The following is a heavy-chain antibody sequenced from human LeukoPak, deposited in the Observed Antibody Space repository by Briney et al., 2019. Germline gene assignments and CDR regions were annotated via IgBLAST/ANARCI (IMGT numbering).Heavy chain of an antibody. J-gene: IGHJ4*02. D-gene: IGHD1-26*01. CDR2: ISSSSSYI. Sequence: AGSLSLSCAASGFTFSSYSMNWVRQGPGKGLEWVSSISSSSSYIYYADSVEGRFTISRDNAKNSLYLQMNSLRAEDTAVYYCARGRGELPWVDYWGQGTLVTVSS. CDR3: ARGRGELPWVDY. V-gene: IGHV3-21*01. CDR1: GFTFSSYS.